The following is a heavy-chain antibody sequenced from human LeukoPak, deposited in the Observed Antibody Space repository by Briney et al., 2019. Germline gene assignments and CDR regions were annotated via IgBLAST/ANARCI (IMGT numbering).Heavy chain of an antibody. J-gene: IGHJ4*02. CDR2: ISSGSTNI. CDR1: GFTFSSYT. CDR3: ARGRDSDYAFDY. V-gene: IGHV3-21*01. D-gene: IGHD4-17*01. Sequence: GGSLRLSCAASGFTFSSYTINCVRQAPWKGLEWVSSISSGSTNIYYTDSVKGRFTISRDNAKNSLYLQMNSLRDEDTAVYYCARGRDSDYAFDYWGQGTLVTVSS.